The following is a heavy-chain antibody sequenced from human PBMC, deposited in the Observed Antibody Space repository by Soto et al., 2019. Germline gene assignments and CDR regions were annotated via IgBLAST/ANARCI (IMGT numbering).Heavy chain of an antibody. Sequence: ESGGGVVQPGRSLRLSCAASGFTFSSYGMHWVRQAPGKGLEWVAVISYDGSNKYYADSVKGRFTISRDNSKNTLYLQMNSLRAEDTAVYYCANRDYYGSGSEDYWGQGTLVTVSS. D-gene: IGHD3-10*01. CDR1: GFTFSSYG. CDR2: ISYDGSNK. V-gene: IGHV3-30*18. J-gene: IGHJ4*02. CDR3: ANRDYYGSGSEDY.